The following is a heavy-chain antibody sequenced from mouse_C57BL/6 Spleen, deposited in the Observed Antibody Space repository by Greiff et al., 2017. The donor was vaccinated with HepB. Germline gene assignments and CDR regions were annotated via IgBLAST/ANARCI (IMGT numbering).Heavy chain of an antibody. CDR1: GYSITSGYY. D-gene: IGHD1-1*01. V-gene: IGHV3-6*01. J-gene: IGHJ1*03. CDR3: ARYYGSSSWYFDV. CDR2: ISYDGSN. Sequence: EVKLMESGPGLVKPSQSLSLTCSVTGYSITSGYYWNWIRQFPGNNLEWMGYISYDGSNNYNPSLKNRISITRDTSKNQFFLKLNSVTTEDTATYYCARYYGSSSWYFDVWGTGTTVTVSS.